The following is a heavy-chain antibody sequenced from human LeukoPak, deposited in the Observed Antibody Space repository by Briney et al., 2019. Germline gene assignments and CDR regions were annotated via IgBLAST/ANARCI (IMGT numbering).Heavy chain of an antibody. CDR3: AAVGYSSSPGGQYYFDY. Sequence: SVKVSCKASGGTFSSYAISWVRQAPGQGLEWMGGIIPIFGTANYAQKFQGRVTITADKSTSTAYMELSSLRSEDTAVYYCAAVGYSSSPGGQYYFDYWGQGTLVTVSS. D-gene: IGHD6-13*01. CDR2: IIPIFGTA. J-gene: IGHJ4*02. CDR1: GGTFSSYA. V-gene: IGHV1-69*06.